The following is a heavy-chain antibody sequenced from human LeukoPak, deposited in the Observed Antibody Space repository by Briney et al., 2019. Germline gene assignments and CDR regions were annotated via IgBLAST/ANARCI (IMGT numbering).Heavy chain of an antibody. CDR2: IRSTSNTI. CDR3: ARDFGRWFIDY. CDR1: GFTFSSYE. V-gene: IGHV3-48*03. D-gene: IGHD4-23*01. J-gene: IGHJ4*02. Sequence: GGSLRLSCAASGFTFSSYEMNWVRQAPGKGLEWVSYIRSTSNTIYYADSVKGRFTISRDNAKNSLYLQMNSLRAEDTAVYYCARDFGRWFIDYWGQGTLVTVSS.